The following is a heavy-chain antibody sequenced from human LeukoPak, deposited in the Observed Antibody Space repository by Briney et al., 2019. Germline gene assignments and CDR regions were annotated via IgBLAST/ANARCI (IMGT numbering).Heavy chain of an antibody. CDR2: IYYSGST. J-gene: IGHJ4*02. Sequence: SETLSLTCTVSGGSISSSSYCWGWIRQPPGKGLEWIGSIYYSGSTYYNPSLKSRVTISVDTSKNQFSLKLSSVTAADTAVYYCARGLRQTQYYFDYWGQGTLVTVSS. D-gene: IGHD5-12*01. CDR3: ARGLRQTQYYFDY. V-gene: IGHV4-39*01. CDR1: GGSISSSSYC.